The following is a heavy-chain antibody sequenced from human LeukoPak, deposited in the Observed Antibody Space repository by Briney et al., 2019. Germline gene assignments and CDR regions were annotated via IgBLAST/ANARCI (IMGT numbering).Heavy chain of an antibody. V-gene: IGHV1-18*01. CDR2: ISAYNGNT. J-gene: IGHJ6*02. Sequence: ASVKVSCKASGSTFTSYAITWVRQAPGQGLECMGWISAYNGNTNYAQNLQGRVTMTTDTSTSTAYMELRSLRSDDTAVYYCARPLKHCTSGVCSTSSYYYYGLDVWGQGTTVTVSS. CDR3: ARPLKHCTSGVCSTSSYYYYGLDV. D-gene: IGHD2-8*01. CDR1: GSTFTSYA.